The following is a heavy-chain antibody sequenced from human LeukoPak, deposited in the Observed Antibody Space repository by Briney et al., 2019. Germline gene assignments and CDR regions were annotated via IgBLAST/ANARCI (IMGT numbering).Heavy chain of an antibody. CDR3: ARGAGYCSSTSCRNWFDP. CDR2: IYYSGST. D-gene: IGHD2-2*01. Sequence: SETLSLTCTVSGGSISSSSYYWGWIRQPPGKGLEWIGSIYYSGSTYYNPSLKSRVTISVDTSKNQFSLKLSSVTAADTAVYYCARGAGYCSSTSCRNWFDPWGQGTLVTVSS. V-gene: IGHV4-39*07. CDR1: GGSISSSSYY. J-gene: IGHJ5*02.